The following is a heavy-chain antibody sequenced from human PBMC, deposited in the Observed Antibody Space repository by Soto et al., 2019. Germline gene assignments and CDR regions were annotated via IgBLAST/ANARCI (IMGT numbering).Heavy chain of an antibody. D-gene: IGHD2-2*01. Sequence: GGSLRLSGAASGLTFSSYGMHWVRQAPGKGLEWVAVISYDGSNKYYADSVKGRFTISRDNSKNTLYLQMNSLRAEDTAVYYCANPMRSEDYSGQGTLVTVSS. CDR1: GLTFSSYG. CDR3: ANPMRSEDY. J-gene: IGHJ4*02. V-gene: IGHV3-30*18. CDR2: ISYDGSNK.